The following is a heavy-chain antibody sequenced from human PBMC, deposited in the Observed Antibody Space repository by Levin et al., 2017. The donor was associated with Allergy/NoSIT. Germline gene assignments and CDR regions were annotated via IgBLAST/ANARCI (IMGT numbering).Heavy chain of an antibody. CDR1: GGTFSSYA. D-gene: IGHD3-16*01. V-gene: IGHV1-69*01. J-gene: IGHJ6*02. CDR2: IIPIFGTA. Sequence: KISCKASGGTFSSYAISWVRQAPGQGLEWMGGIIPIFGTANYAQKFQGRVTITADESTSTAYMELSSLRSEDTAVYYCAIIPLGMRHGMDVWGQGTTVTVSS. CDR3: AIIPLGMRHGMDV.